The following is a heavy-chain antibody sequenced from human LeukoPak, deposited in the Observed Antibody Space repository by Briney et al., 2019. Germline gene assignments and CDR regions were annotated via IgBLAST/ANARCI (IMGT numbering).Heavy chain of an antibody. CDR1: GGTFSSYA. CDR2: IIPTFGTA. V-gene: IGHV1-69*13. J-gene: IGHJ3*02. Sequence: SVKVSCKASGGTFSSYAISWVRQAPGQGLEWMGGIIPTFGTANYAQKFQGRVTITADESTSTAYMELSSLRSEDTAVYYCARQRGDCSGGSCYVDAFDIWGPGTIVTVSS. CDR3: ARQRGDCSGGSCYVDAFDI. D-gene: IGHD2-15*01.